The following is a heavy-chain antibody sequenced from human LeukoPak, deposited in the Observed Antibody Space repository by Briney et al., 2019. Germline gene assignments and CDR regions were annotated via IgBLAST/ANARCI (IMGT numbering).Heavy chain of an antibody. Sequence: GASVKVSCKASGYTFTSYAMHWVRQAPGQGLEWMGGVIPIFGTANYAQKFQGRVTITADESTSTAYMELSSLRSEDTAVYYCARDKEGGFGRWFDPWGQGTLVTVSS. J-gene: IGHJ5*02. CDR2: VIPIFGTA. D-gene: IGHD3-10*01. CDR3: ARDKEGGFGRWFDP. V-gene: IGHV1-69*13. CDR1: GYTFTSYA.